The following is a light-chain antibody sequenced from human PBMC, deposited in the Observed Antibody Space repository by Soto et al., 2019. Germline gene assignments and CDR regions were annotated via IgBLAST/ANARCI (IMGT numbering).Light chain of an antibody. V-gene: IGLV2-14*03. CDR3: SSYRGSSTWV. J-gene: IGLJ3*02. CDR1: SSDVGGYKY. Sequence: QSALTQPASVSGSPGQSITISCTGTSSDVGGYKYVSWYQQHPGKAPKLMIYDVSNRPSGVSNRFSGSKSGNTASLTISGLQAEDEADYYCSSYRGSSTWVFGGGTKVTVL. CDR2: DVS.